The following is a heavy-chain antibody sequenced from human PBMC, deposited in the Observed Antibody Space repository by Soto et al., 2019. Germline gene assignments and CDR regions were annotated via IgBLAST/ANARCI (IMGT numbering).Heavy chain of an antibody. CDR2: IWYDGSNK. CDR3: AREGAIAEAIGWGFDY. Sequence: ESGGGVVRPGRSLRLSCAASGFTFSIYGMHWVRQAPGKGLEWVAVIWYDGSNKYYADSVKGRFTISRDNSKNTLYLQMNSLSDEDTAVYYCAREGAIAEAIGWGFDYWGQGTLVTVSS. CDR1: GFTFSIYG. J-gene: IGHJ4*02. V-gene: IGHV3-33*01. D-gene: IGHD6-13*01.